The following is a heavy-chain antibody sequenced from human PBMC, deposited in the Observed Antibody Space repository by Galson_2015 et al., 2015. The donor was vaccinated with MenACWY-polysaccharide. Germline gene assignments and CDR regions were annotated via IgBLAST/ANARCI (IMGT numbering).Heavy chain of an antibody. J-gene: IGHJ4*02. CDR3: AKDPGRWRQFRATHFDY. CDR2: ISYDGSNK. CDR1: GFTFSSYG. Sequence: SLRLSCAASGFTFSSYGMHWVRQAPGKGLEWVAVISYDGSNKYYADSVKGRFTISRDNSKNTLYLQMNSLRVEDTAVYYCAKDPGRWRQFRATHFDYWGQGNLVTISS. D-gene: IGHD5-24*01. V-gene: IGHV3-30*18.